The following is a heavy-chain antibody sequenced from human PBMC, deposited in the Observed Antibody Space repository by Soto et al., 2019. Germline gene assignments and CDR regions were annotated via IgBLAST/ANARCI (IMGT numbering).Heavy chain of an antibody. CDR2: IYSGGST. CDR3: ARGTMTPEGAIDY. D-gene: IGHD3-22*01. Sequence: GGSLRLSCAASGFTVSSNYMSWVRQAPGKGLEWVSVIYSGGSTYYADSVKGRFTISRDNSKNTLYLQMNSLRAEDTAVYYCARGTMTPEGAIDYWGQGTLVTVSS. V-gene: IGHV3-53*01. J-gene: IGHJ4*02. CDR1: GFTVSSNY.